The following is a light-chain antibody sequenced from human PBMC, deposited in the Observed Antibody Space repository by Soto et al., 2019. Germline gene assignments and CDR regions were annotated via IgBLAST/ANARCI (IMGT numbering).Light chain of an antibody. V-gene: IGKV3-20*01. CDR2: GAS. CDR3: QQYGSSST. Sequence: IVLTQSPGTLSLSPGERATLSCRASQTISSSSLAWYQQKGGQAPRLLIYGASSRATGIPDRFSGSGSGTDFTLTISRLEPDDFAVYYCQQYGSSSTFGQGRRLEIK. CDR1: QTISSSS. J-gene: IGKJ5*01.